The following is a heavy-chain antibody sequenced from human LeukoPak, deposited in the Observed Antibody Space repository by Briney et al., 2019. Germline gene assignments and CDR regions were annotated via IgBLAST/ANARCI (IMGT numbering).Heavy chain of an antibody. Sequence: ASVKVSCKASGYTFNTFGINWVRQAPGQGLEWMGWISTYNRNTNYAQKLQGRVTLTTDTSTTTAYMELRSLISDDTAVYYCARDVGEHLLVQPSFDYWGQGTLLTVSS. CDR3: ARDVGEHLLVQPSFDY. CDR2: ISTYNRNT. D-gene: IGHD1/OR15-1a*01. J-gene: IGHJ4*02. V-gene: IGHV1-18*01. CDR1: GYTFNTFG.